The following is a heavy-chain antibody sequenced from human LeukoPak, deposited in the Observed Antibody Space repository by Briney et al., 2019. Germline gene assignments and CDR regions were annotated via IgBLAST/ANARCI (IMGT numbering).Heavy chain of an antibody. V-gene: IGHV3-30*02. CDR2: IWYGGSNK. D-gene: IGHD3-10*01. Sequence: GGSLRLSCAASGFTFGSYAMHWVRQAPGKGLEWVAVIWYGGSNKYYADSVKGRFTISRDNSKNTLYLQMNSLRAEDTAVYYCAKGYYYGSGSYYNYYYYMDVWGKGTTVTVSS. J-gene: IGHJ6*03. CDR3: AKGYYYGSGSYYNYYYYMDV. CDR1: GFTFGSYA.